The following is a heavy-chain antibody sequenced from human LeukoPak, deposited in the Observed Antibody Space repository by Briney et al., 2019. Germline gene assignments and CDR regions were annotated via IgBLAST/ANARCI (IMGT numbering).Heavy chain of an antibody. J-gene: IGHJ4*02. V-gene: IGHV3-23*01. Sequence: GGSLRLSCAASGFTFSSYAMSWVRQAAGKGLEWVSAISDTGANTYYADSVKGRFTISRDNSKNTLYLQMNSLRAEDTAVYYCARDRRQWLVRGPFDYWGQGTLVTVSS. D-gene: IGHD6-19*01. CDR2: ISDTGANT. CDR3: ARDRRQWLVRGPFDY. CDR1: GFTFSSYA.